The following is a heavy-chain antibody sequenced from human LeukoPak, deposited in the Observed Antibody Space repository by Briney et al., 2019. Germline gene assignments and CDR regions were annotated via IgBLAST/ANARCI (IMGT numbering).Heavy chain of an antibody. CDR3: ATTYSSSWYVSHYYDGMDV. J-gene: IGHJ6*04. D-gene: IGHD6-13*01. CDR1: GYTLTELS. V-gene: IGHV1-24*01. Sequence: ASVKVSCKVSGYTLTELSMHWVRQAPGKGLVWMGGFDPEDGETIYAQKFQGTVTMTEDTSTDTAYMELSSLRSEDTAVYYCATTYSSSWYVSHYYDGMDVWGKGTTVTVSS. CDR2: FDPEDGET.